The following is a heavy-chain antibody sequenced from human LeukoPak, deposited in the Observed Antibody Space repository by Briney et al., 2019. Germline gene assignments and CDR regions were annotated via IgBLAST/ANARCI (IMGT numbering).Heavy chain of an antibody. CDR1: GGTFSSYA. Sequence: EASVTVSFKASGGTFSSYAISWVRQAPGQGREGMGGIIPIFGTANYAQKFQGRVTITADESTSTAYMELSSLRSEDTAVYYCARGDRGNLYYFDYWGQGTLVTVSS. J-gene: IGHJ4*02. V-gene: IGHV1-69*13. D-gene: IGHD4-23*01. CDR2: IIPIFGTA. CDR3: ARGDRGNLYYFDY.